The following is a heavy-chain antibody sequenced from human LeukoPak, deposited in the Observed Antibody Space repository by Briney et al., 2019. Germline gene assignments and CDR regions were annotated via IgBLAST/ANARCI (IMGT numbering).Heavy chain of an antibody. Sequence: ASVKVSCKASGYTFTGYYMHWVRQAPGQGLEWMGWINPNSGGTNYAQKFQGWVTMTRDTSISTAYMELSRLRSDDTAVYYCARGRGYSYGSNDAFDIWGQGTMVTVS. CDR3: ARGRGYSYGSNDAFDI. J-gene: IGHJ3*02. CDR1: GYTFTGYY. V-gene: IGHV1-2*04. D-gene: IGHD5-18*01. CDR2: INPNSGGT.